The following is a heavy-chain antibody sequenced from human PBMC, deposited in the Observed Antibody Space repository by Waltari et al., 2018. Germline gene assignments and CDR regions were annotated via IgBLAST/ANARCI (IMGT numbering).Heavy chain of an antibody. V-gene: IGHV3-30*03. CDR3: ARDYCDRTYCHGMDV. Sequence: QVQVVESGGGVVQPGRSLRLSCSASEFSFSSYDMNWVRQAPGKGLGWVAVISYNARNIYYVDSVKGRFTISRDNSKKMLYLQMNSLRVEDTAVYYCARDYCDRTYCHGMDVWGQGTTVTVSS. J-gene: IGHJ6*02. D-gene: IGHD3-22*01. CDR1: EFSFSSYD. CDR2: ISYNARNI.